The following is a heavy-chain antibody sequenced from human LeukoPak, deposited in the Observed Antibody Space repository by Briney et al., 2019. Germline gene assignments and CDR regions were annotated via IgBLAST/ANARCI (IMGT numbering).Heavy chain of an antibody. Sequence: GESLRLSCAASGFTFSDYDMNWIRQAPGTGLEWVSYITGSSSSKYYADTVKGRFTISRDNAKNSLYLQMNSLRAEDTAVYYCARPTTSGWYPHWGQGTIGTVSS. V-gene: IGHV3-48*01. CDR1: GFTFSDYD. D-gene: IGHD6-19*01. J-gene: IGHJ3*01. CDR2: ITGSSSSK. CDR3: ARPTTSGWYPH.